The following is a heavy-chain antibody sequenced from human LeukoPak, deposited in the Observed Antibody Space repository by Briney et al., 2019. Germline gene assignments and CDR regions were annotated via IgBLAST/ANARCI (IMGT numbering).Heavy chain of an antibody. Sequence: VASVTVSCNASGGTFSSYAISWVRQAPGQGLEWMGRIIPILGIANYAQKFQGRVTITADKSTSTAYMELSSLRSEDTAVYYCAIHIVVVVAATGHASDYGGQGTLVTVS. CDR2: IIPILGIA. J-gene: IGHJ4*02. V-gene: IGHV1-69*04. CDR1: GGTFSSYA. CDR3: AIHIVVVVAATGHASDY. D-gene: IGHD2-15*01.